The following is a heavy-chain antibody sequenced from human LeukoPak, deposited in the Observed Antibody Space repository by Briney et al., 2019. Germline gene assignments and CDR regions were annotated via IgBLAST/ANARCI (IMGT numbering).Heavy chain of an antibody. CDR3: ARSGGGSYGFHWFDP. CDR2: INWNGGNT. CDR1: GFTFDDYG. V-gene: IGHV3-20*04. Sequence: GGSLRLSCAASGFTFDDYGMSWVRQAPGKGLEWVSGINWNGGNTGYADSVKGRFTISRDNAKNSLYLQMNSLRAEDTALYYCARSGGGSYGFHWFDPWGQGTLVTVSS. J-gene: IGHJ5*02. D-gene: IGHD1-26*01.